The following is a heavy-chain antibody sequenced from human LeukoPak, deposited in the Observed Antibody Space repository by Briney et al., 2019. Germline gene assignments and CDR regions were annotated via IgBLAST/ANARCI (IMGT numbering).Heavy chain of an antibody. Sequence: ASVKVSCKASGYTFTSHEISWVRQAPGQGLEWMAWISAYNGNTNYAQNLQGRVTMTTDTSTSTAYMELRSLRSDDTAVYYCARHSSGWSFYFDYWGQGTLVTVSS. CDR2: ISAYNGNT. J-gene: IGHJ4*02. CDR1: GYTFTSHE. V-gene: IGHV1-18*01. D-gene: IGHD6-19*01. CDR3: ARHSSGWSFYFDY.